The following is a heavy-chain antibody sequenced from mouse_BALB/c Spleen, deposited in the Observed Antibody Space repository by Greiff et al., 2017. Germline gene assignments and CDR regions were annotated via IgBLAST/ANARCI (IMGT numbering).Heavy chain of an antibody. V-gene: IGHV5-9-4*01. D-gene: IGHD2-1*01. Sequence: EVKVEESGGGLVKPGGSLKLSCAASGFTFSSYAMSWVRQSPEKRLEWVAEISSGGSYTYYPDTVTGRFTISRDNAKNTLYLEMSSLRSEDTAMYYCARALYGNYVFDYWGQGTTLTVSS. CDR2: ISSGGSYT. CDR1: GFTFSSYA. J-gene: IGHJ2*01. CDR3: ARALYGNYVFDY.